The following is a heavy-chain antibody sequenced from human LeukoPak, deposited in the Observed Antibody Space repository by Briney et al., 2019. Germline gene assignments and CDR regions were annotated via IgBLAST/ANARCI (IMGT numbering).Heavy chain of an antibody. V-gene: IGHV1-2*02. Sequence: GASVKVSCKASGYTFTGYYMHRVRQAPGQGLEWMGWINPDSGGTNYAQKFQGRVTMTRDTSISTAYMDLSRLRSDDTAVYYCARDSSGWYRGFDYWGQGTLVTVSS. J-gene: IGHJ4*02. D-gene: IGHD6-19*01. CDR3: ARDSSGWYRGFDY. CDR1: GYTFTGYY. CDR2: INPDSGGT.